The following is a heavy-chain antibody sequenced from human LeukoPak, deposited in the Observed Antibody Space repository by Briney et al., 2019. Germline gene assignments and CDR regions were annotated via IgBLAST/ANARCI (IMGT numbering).Heavy chain of an antibody. Sequence: SETLSLTCAVYGGSFSGYYWSWIRQPPGKGLEWIGEINHSGSTNYNPSLKGRVTISVDTSKNQFSLKLSSVTAADTAVYYCARQNKDIVVVVAATLQEFDYWGQGTLVTVSS. CDR3: ARQNKDIVVVVAATLQEFDY. D-gene: IGHD2-15*01. CDR2: INHSGST. V-gene: IGHV4-34*01. CDR1: GGSFSGYY. J-gene: IGHJ4*02.